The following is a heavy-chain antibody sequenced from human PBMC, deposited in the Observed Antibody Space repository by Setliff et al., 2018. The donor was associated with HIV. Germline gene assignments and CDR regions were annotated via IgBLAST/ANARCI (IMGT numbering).Heavy chain of an antibody. J-gene: IGHJ3*02. CDR1: GFAFTSFY. CDR3: AGDVVVPAATPDDAFDI. CDR2: INANRGGT. V-gene: IGHV1-2*06. Sequence: ASVKVSCKASGFAFTSFYIHWMRQAPGQRLEWMGRINANRGGTSYAQKCQGRVTMTRDTSISTGYMELSRLTSDDTAVYYCAGDVVVPAATPDDAFDIWGQGTMVTVSS. D-gene: IGHD2-15*01.